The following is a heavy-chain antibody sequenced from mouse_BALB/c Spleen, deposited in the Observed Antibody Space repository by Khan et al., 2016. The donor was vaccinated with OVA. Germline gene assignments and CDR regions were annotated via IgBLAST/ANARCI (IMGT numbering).Heavy chain of an antibody. CDR3: ARIFIGTTDYAMDY. V-gene: IGHV2-2*02. CDR2: IWSGGST. CDR1: GFSLTSYG. J-gene: IGHJ4*01. D-gene: IGHD2-14*01. Sequence: VQLQESGPGLVQPSQSLSITCTVSGFSLTSYGVHWVRQSPGKGLEWLGVIWSGGSTDYNAAFISRLSISKDNSKSQVFFKMNSLQANDTAIYYCARIFIGTTDYAMDYWGQGTSGTVSS.